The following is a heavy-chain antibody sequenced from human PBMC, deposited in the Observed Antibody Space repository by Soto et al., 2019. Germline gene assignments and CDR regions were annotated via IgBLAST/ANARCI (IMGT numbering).Heavy chain of an antibody. CDR3: AKEEIVDTAMDNDY. CDR2: ISGSGGST. Sequence: EVQLLESGGGLVQPGGSLRLSCAASGFTFSSYTMNWVRQAPGKGLEWVSAISGSGGSTYYADSVKGRFTISRDNSQNTLYLQMNTQRAEDTSVYYCAKEEIVDTAMDNDYWGQGTLVTVSS. CDR1: GFTFSSYT. V-gene: IGHV3-23*01. D-gene: IGHD5-18*01. J-gene: IGHJ4*02.